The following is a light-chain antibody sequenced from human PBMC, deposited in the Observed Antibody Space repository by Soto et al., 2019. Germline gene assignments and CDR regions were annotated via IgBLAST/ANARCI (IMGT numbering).Light chain of an antibody. V-gene: IGKV1-12*02. Sequence: DIQMTQSPSSVSASIGDRVTITCLASQIIGSWLAWYQQKPGIAPTLLIYAASSLQSGVPSRFSGSGSGSDFTLTITSLQAEDSATYYCQQANSFPFTFGPGTKVDIK. CDR1: QIIGSW. J-gene: IGKJ3*01. CDR3: QQANSFPFT. CDR2: AAS.